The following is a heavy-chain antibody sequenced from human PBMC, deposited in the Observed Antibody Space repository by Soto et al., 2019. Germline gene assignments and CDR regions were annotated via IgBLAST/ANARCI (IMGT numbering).Heavy chain of an antibody. CDR3: TTGIYYDILTGYHNVAY. J-gene: IGHJ4*02. CDR1: GFNLSHPW. D-gene: IGHD3-9*01. V-gene: IGHV3-15*01. CDR2: IKSKTDVGTA. Sequence: PGGSLRLSCVASGFNLSHPWMTWVRQAAGKGLEWVGRIKSKTDVGTADYAAPVKGRATISRDDSKNTVYLQMNSLKTEDTAVYYCTTGIYYDILTGYHNVAYWGQGALVKVSS.